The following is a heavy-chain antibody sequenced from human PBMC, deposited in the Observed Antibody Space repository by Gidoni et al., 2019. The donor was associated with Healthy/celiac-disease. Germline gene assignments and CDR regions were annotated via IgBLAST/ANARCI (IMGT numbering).Heavy chain of an antibody. CDR2: IYSGGST. D-gene: IGHD5-18*01. J-gene: IGHJ4*02. CDR3: ARADTAMVTALGY. Sequence: EVQLVESGGGVVQPGGSLRLSCAASGFTVSSNYMSWVRQAPGKGLEWVSVIYSGGSTYYADSVKGRFTISRDNSKNTLYLQMNSLRAEDTAVYYCARADTAMVTALGYWGQGTLVTVSS. CDR1: GFTVSSNY. V-gene: IGHV3-66*02.